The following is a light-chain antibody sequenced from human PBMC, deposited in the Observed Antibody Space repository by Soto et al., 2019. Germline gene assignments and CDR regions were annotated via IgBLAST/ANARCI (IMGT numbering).Light chain of an antibody. CDR1: QSVTNKY. J-gene: IGKJ3*01. CDR3: QRYCGFFT. V-gene: IGKV3-20*01. CDR2: GAS. Sequence: IVLTQSPGTLSLYQGERATLSCRASQSVTNKYLAWYQQKPGQAPRLLIHGASSRATGVPDRFSGSGSGTDFTLTINRLEPEDIPDYFCQRYCGFFTFCGGTNVDNK.